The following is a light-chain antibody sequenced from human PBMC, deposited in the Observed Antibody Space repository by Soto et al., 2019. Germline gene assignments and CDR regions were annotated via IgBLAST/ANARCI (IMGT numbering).Light chain of an antibody. V-gene: IGLV2-14*01. J-gene: IGLJ2*01. CDR2: EVT. CDR3: SSYISRSSVDVV. Sequence: QSALTQPASVSGSLGESITISCTGTSSDVGGYNYVSWYQQHPGKAPKLLIYEVTNRPSGVSNRFSGSKSGNTASLTISGLQAEDEADYYCSSYISRSSVDVVSGGGTKLTVL. CDR1: SSDVGGYNY.